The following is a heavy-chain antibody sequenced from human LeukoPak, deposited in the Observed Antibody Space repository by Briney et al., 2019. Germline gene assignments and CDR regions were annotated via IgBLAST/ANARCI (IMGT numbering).Heavy chain of an antibody. CDR3: AKDRGLTAPPPYGLDV. V-gene: IGHV1-69*04. CDR1: GGTFSSSA. D-gene: IGHD3-10*01. CDR2: IIPVLNIT. Sequence: SVKVSCKTSGGTFSSSAITWVRQAPGQGLEWMGRIIPVLNITTYAQKLQGSVTITADTSTSTVYMEHSSLRYEETAAYYCAKDRGLTAPPPYGLDVWGQGTTVIVTS. J-gene: IGHJ6*02.